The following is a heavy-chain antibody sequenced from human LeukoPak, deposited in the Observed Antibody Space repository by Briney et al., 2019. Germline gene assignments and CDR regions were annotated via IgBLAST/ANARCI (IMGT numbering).Heavy chain of an antibody. V-gene: IGHV3-48*03. D-gene: IGHD3-9*01. CDR3: ASKRLRYFDY. CDR1: GFTFSSYE. CDR2: ISSSGSTI. Sequence: PGGSLRLSCAASGFTFSSYEMNWVRQAPGKGLECVSYISSSGSTIYYADSVKGRFTISRDNAKNSLYLQMNSLRAEDTAVYYCASKRLRYFDYWGQGTLVTVSS. J-gene: IGHJ4*02.